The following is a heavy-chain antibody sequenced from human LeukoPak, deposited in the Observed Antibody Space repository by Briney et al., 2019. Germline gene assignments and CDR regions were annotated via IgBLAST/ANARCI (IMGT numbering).Heavy chain of an antibody. J-gene: IGHJ6*02. CDR3: ATRSPYCTNGVCYNGYYGMDV. CDR1: GGSISSGNYY. V-gene: IGHV4-30-4*08. D-gene: IGHD2-8*01. CDR2: IYYNGRT. Sequence: PSETLSLTCTVSGGSISSGNYYWSWMRHLPGTGLEWIGYIYYNGRTYYNPSLKSRVTISVDTSKNQFSLKLSSVTAADTAVYYCATRSPYCTNGVCYNGYYGMDVWGQGTTVTVSS.